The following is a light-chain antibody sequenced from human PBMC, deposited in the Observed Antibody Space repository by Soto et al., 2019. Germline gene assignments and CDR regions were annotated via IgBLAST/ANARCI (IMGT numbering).Light chain of an antibody. J-gene: IGKJ1*01. CDR2: AAS. Sequence: DIQMTQSPSTLSASVGDRVTITCRASQSISSWLAWYQQKPGKAPKLLIYAASTLQSGVPSRFSGSGSGTEFTLTISSLQPEDFATYYCQHYNSYSEAFGQGTKVDIK. V-gene: IGKV1-5*01. CDR1: QSISSW. CDR3: QHYNSYSEA.